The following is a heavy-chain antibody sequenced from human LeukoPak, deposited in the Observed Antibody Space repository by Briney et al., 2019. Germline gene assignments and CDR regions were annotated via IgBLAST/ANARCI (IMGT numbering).Heavy chain of an antibody. V-gene: IGHV3-7*02. J-gene: IGHJ5*02. CDR1: GFTFSRYW. CDR3: ATTQGELDYYGSGTYSSNCFDP. CDR2: IKEEGSEK. Sequence: GGSLRLSCAASGFTFSRYWMSWVRQAPGKGLEWVANIKEEGSEKYYVDSVKGRFTISRDNAKNSLYLQMNSLRAEDTAVYYCATTQGELDYYGSGTYSSNCFDPWGQGTLVTVSS. D-gene: IGHD3-10*01.